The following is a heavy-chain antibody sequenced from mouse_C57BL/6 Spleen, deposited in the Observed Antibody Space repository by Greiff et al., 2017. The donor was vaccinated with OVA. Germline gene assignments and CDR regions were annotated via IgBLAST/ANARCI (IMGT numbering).Heavy chain of an antibody. D-gene: IGHD1-1*01. V-gene: IGHV1-64*01. CDR1: GYTFTSYW. Sequence: QVQLQQPGAELVKPGASVKLSCKASGYTFTSYWMHWVKQRPGQGLEWIGMIHPNSGSTNYNEKFKSKATLTVDKSSSTAYMQLSSLTSEDAAVYYCARPTTGPFDYWGQGTTLTVSS. CDR2: IHPNSGST. J-gene: IGHJ2*01. CDR3: ARPTTGPFDY.